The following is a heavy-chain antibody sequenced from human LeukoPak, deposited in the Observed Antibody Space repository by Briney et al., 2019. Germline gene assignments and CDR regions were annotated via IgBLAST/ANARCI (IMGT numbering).Heavy chain of an antibody. Sequence: ASVKVSCKASGYTFTGYYMHWVRQAPGQGLEWMGRINPNSGGTNYAQKFHGRVTMTRDTSISTAYMELSRLRSDDTAVYYCARQPDTYYYDSSGSLSGYWGQGTLVTVSS. CDR1: GYTFTGYY. V-gene: IGHV1-2*06. J-gene: IGHJ4*02. CDR2: INPNSGGT. D-gene: IGHD3-22*01. CDR3: ARQPDTYYYDSSGSLSGY.